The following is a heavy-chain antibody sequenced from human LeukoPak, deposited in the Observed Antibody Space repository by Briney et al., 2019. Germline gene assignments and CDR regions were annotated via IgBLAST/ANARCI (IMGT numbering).Heavy chain of an antibody. Sequence: SEDLSLTCVVSGFSISSGYYWGWIRQPPGRGLEWIVNSHPSGTTFYNSSLKSRVAMSIDTSKNQFTLKLVSVTAADTAVYYCAREAERRIVNWGQGTLVTVSS. V-gene: IGHV4-38-2*02. CDR1: GFSISSGYY. CDR2: SHPSGTT. J-gene: IGHJ4*02. CDR3: AREAERRIVN. D-gene: IGHD1-1*01.